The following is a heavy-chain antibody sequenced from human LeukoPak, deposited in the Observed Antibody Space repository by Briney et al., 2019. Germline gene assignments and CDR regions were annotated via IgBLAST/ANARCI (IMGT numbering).Heavy chain of an antibody. D-gene: IGHD3-10*01. J-gene: IGHJ4*02. CDR2: IKQDGSEK. V-gene: IGHV3-7*01. Sequence: GGSLRLSCAASGFTFSSYWMSWVRQAPGKGLEWVANIKQDGSEKYYVDSVKGRFTISRDNAKNSLYLQMNSLRAEDTAVYYCARAGGSGSYSIDYWGQGTLVTVSS. CDR3: ARAGGSGSYSIDY. CDR1: GFTFSSYW.